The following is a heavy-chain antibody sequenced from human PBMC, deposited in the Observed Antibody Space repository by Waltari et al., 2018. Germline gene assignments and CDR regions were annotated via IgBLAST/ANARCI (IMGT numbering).Heavy chain of an antibody. CDR3: ASNVFYDSSGYYLSWFDP. CDR2: IRPILGIA. D-gene: IGHD3-22*01. CDR1: GGTFSSYA. J-gene: IGHJ5*02. Sequence: QVQLVQSGAEVKKPGSSVKVSCKASGGTFSSYAISWVRQAPGQGLEWMGGIRPILGIANYAQKFQGRVTITADESTSTAYMELSSLRSEDTAVYYCASNVFYDSSGYYLSWFDPWGQGTLVTVSS. V-gene: IGHV1-69*04.